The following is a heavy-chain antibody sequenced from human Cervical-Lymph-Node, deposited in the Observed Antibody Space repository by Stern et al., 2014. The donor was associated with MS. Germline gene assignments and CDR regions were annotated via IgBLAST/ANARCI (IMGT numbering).Heavy chain of an antibody. CDR2: IYPGDSDP. D-gene: IGHD1-26*01. Sequence: MQLVQSGAEVKKPGESLKISCQGSGYSFTNYWIIWVRQMPGKGLEWMGSIYPGDSDPRYSPSFQGQVTFSADKSISTAYLQWSSLKASDTAVYYCARRGSSRWFDPWGQGTLVTVSS. CDR1: GYSFTNYW. CDR3: ARRGSSRWFDP. V-gene: IGHV5-51*01. J-gene: IGHJ5*02.